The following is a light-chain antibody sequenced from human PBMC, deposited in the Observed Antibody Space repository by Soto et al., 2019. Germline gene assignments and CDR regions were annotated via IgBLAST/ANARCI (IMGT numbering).Light chain of an antibody. CDR1: SSDVGGYNF. J-gene: IGLJ1*01. Sequence: QSALTQPASVSGSPGQSIAISCTGTSSDVGGYNFVSWYQQHPHKATKLMISDVSNRPSGVSNRFSGSKSGNTASLTISGLQAEDEADYYCSSYTSSSTYVFGTGTKFTVL. CDR2: DVS. V-gene: IGLV2-14*01. CDR3: SSYTSSSTYV.